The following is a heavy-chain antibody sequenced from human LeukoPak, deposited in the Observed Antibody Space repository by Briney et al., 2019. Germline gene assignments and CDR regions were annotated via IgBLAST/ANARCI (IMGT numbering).Heavy chain of an antibody. D-gene: IGHD3-22*01. CDR2: ISGSGGST. V-gene: IGHV3-23*01. CDR1: GFTFSSYA. Sequence: GGSLRLSCAASGFTFSSYAMSWVRQAPGKGLEWVSAISGSGGSTYYADSVKGRFTISRDNSKNTLYLQMNSLRAEDTAVYPCANGGAYYYDSSGLPSSYFDSWGQGTLVTVSS. CDR3: ANGGAYYYDSSGLPSSYFDS. J-gene: IGHJ4*02.